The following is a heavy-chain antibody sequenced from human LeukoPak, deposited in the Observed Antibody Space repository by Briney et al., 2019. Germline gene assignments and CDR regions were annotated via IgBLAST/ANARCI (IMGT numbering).Heavy chain of an antibody. Sequence: SETLSLTCTVSGGSINNYYWNWIRQPAGKGLEWIGRIYPSGSTNYNPSLKSRVTISVDTSRTQFSLKLSSVTAADTAVYYCARSGYSYGADAFDIWGQGTMVTVSS. CDR2: IYPSGST. V-gene: IGHV4-4*07. CDR3: ARSGYSYGADAFDI. D-gene: IGHD5-18*01. J-gene: IGHJ3*02. CDR1: GGSINNYY.